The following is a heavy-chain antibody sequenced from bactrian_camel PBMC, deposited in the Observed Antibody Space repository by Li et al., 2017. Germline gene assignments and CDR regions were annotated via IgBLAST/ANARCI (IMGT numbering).Heavy chain of an antibody. CDR2: IASDGSVE. Sequence: VQAGGSLRLSCVASDSTYSPNCMAWFRQAAGNEQQKGVAGIASDGSVEVYMDSVKGRFTISQDNSKSTLTLYLQMNNLKPEDTAIYYCKTGPSYGLRLEYCATGNNVWGQGTQVTVS. D-gene: IGHD5*01. CDR1: DSTYSPNC. CDR3: KTGPSYGLRLEYCATGNNV. J-gene: IGHJ4*01. V-gene: IGHV3S53*01.